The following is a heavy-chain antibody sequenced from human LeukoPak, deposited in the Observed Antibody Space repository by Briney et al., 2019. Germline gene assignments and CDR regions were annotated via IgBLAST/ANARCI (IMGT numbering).Heavy chain of an antibody. CDR3: AKDPYRVVVATGNYLDP. CDR2: ISHDGSNI. V-gene: IGHV3-30*18. J-gene: IGHJ5*02. D-gene: IGHD2-15*01. CDR1: GFTFSSYW. Sequence: GGSLRLSCAASGFTFSSYWMSWVRQAPGKGLEWVAVISHDGSNIHYGDSVKGRFTISRDNSKNTLYLQMDSLRAEDTAVYYCAKDPYRVVVATGNYLDPWGQGTLVTVSS.